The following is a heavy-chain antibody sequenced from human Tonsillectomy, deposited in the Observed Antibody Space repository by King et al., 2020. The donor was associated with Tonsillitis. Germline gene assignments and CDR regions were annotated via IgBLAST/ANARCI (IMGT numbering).Heavy chain of an antibody. CDR2: IWYDGSNR. D-gene: IGHD1-26*01. CDR3: ARDEGAVGGTFFDY. CDR1: GFIFRSYA. J-gene: IGHJ4*02. Sequence: VQLVESGGGVVQPGRSLRLSCAASGFIFRSYAMYWVRQTPGKGLEWVAIIWYDGSNRFYAESVKGRFAISRDNSKNTLYLQMNSLRAEDTAVYYCARDEGAVGGTFFDYWGQGTLVTVSS. V-gene: IGHV3-33*01.